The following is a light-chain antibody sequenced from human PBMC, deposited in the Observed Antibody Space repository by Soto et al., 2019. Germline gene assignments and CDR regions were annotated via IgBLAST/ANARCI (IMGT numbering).Light chain of an antibody. J-gene: IGKJ3*01. CDR1: ETVSSVY. Sequence: TLSCRASETVSSVYLAWYQQKPGQAPRLLIYGASSRATGIPDRFTGSGSGTLFTLSISRLEPEDFAVYYCQQYGRSPFTFRPRYKMDI. CDR2: GAS. V-gene: IGKV3-20*01. CDR3: QQYGRSPFT.